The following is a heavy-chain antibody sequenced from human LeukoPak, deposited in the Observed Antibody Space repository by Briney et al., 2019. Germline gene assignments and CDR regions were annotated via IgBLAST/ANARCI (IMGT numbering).Heavy chain of an antibody. CDR1: GFTFSSYS. CDR3: ARDDYGDWEARAGAHYYYYGMDV. V-gene: IGHV3-21*01. CDR2: ISSSSSYI. Sequence: GGSLRLSCAASGFTFSSYSMNWVRQAPGKGLEWVSSISSSSSYIYYADSVKGRFTISRDNAKNSLYLQMNSLRAEDTAVYYCARDDYGDWEARAGAHYYYYGMDVWGQGTTVTVSS. D-gene: IGHD4-17*01. J-gene: IGHJ6*02.